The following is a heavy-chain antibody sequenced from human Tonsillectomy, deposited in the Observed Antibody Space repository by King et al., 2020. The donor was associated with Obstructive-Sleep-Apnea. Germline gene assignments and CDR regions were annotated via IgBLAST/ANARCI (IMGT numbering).Heavy chain of an antibody. Sequence: TLKESGPTLVKPTQTLTLTCTFSGFSLRTSGVGVGWFRQPPGKALGWLALIYWYDDNRSRPSLQSRLTISKDTPKNQVVLTMTNMDPVDTATYYCAHRPTTVTTNAWFDPWGQGTLVTVSS. CDR3: AHRPTTVTTNAWFDP. V-gene: IGHV2-5*01. CDR1: GFSLRTSGVG. CDR2: IYWYDDN. D-gene: IGHD4-17*01. J-gene: IGHJ5*02.